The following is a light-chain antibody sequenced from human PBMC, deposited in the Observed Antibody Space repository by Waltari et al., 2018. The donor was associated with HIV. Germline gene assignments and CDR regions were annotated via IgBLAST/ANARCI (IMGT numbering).Light chain of an antibody. CDR2: EVT. CDR3: TSYTSRNTRV. Sequence: QSALTQPASVSGSPGQSITISCTGPTSDVRGYQHFSWYQQHPGKAPKLMIYEVTNRPSGVSFRFSGSKSGNTASLTISGLQAEDEADYFCTSYTSRNTRVFGTGTKVTVL. CDR1: TSDVRGYQH. V-gene: IGLV2-14*01. J-gene: IGLJ1*01.